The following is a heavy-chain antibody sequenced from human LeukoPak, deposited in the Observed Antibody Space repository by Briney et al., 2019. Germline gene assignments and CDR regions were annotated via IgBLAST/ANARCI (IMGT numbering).Heavy chain of an antibody. D-gene: IGHD7-27*01. CDR3: AKEMGIRDAFDI. J-gene: IGHJ3*02. Sequence: GGSLRLSCAAAGFTFSSYGMHWVRQAPGKGLEWVAVIWYGGSNKYYADSVKGRFTISRDNSKNTLYLQMNSLRAEDTAVYYCAKEMGIRDAFDIWGQGTMVTVSS. CDR1: GFTFSSYG. CDR2: IWYGGSNK. V-gene: IGHV3-30*02.